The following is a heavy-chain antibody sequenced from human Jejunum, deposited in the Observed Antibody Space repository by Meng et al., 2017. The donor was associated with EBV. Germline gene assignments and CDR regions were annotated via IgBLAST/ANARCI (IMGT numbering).Heavy chain of an antibody. V-gene: IGHV4-4*02. CDR2: IYHSGST. CDR1: SGSILSSNW. J-gene: IGHJ4*02. CDR3: ASIHPSIDS. Sequence: WGPGLVNPSGTRSLTVAFSSGSILSSNWWTWVRQPPGKGLEWIGEIYHSGSTNYNPSLKSRITMSLDKSKNQFSLKLRSVTAADTAVYYCASIHPSIDSWGPGTLVTVSS. D-gene: IGHD2-21*01.